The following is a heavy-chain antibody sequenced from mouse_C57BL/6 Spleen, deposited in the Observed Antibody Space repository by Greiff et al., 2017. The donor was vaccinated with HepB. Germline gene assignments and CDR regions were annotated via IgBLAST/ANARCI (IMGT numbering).Heavy chain of an antibody. CDR2: IHPNSGST. CDR1: GYTFTSYW. Sequence: QVQLKQPGAELVKPGASVKLSCKASGYTFTSYWMHWVKQRPGQGLEWIGMIHPNSGSTNYNEKFKSKATLTVDKSSSTAYMQLSSLTSEDSAVYYCARKISTSGLDYWGQGTTLTVSS. D-gene: IGHD5-1*01. V-gene: IGHV1-64*01. CDR3: ARKISTSGLDY. J-gene: IGHJ2*01.